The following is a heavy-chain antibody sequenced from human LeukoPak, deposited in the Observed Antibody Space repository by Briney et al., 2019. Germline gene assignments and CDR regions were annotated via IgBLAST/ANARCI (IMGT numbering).Heavy chain of an antibody. D-gene: IGHD3-22*01. J-gene: IGHJ4*02. CDR3: ARGHDSKKSGY. V-gene: IGHV4-39*01. Sequence: SETLSLTCIVSGGSISSGSHYWAWVRQPPGKGLEWIGEINHSGSTNYNPSLKSRVAISVDTSKNQFSLKLTSVTAADTAVYYCARGHDSKKSGYWGQGTLVTVSS. CDR1: GGSISSGSHY. CDR2: INHSGST.